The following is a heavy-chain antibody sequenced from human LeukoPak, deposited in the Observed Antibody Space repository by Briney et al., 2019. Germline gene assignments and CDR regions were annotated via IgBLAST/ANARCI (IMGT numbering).Heavy chain of an antibody. CDR3: ARDPWGYRAGVMDL. CDR1: GFAFSRYW. D-gene: IGHD5-18*01. Sequence: GGSLRLSCAASGFAFSRYWMHWVRQAPGEGLVWGSRINTDGTTTTYADSVKGRFTISRDNSKDTLYLQMNSLKAEDTAIYYCARDPWGYRAGVMDLWGQGTLLTVSS. J-gene: IGHJ4*02. V-gene: IGHV3-74*01. CDR2: INTDGTTT.